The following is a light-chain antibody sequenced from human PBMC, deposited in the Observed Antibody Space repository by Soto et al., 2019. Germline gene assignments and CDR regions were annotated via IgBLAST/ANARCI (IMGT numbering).Light chain of an antibody. V-gene: IGKV1-5*01. Sequence: EIHMTQSPSPLSSSVGDRVTITCRASQSISSWLAWYQQKPGKAPKFLIYDASSLESGVPSRFSGSGSGTIFTLTISSLQPDDFATYYCQHYNSYPWTFGQGTKVDIK. J-gene: IGKJ1*01. CDR1: QSISSW. CDR3: QHYNSYPWT. CDR2: DAS.